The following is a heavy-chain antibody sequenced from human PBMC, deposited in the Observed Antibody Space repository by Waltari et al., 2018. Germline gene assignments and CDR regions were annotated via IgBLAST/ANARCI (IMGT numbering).Heavy chain of an antibody. D-gene: IGHD1-26*01. CDR1: GGSCSGYY. Sequence: QVQLQQWGAGLLKLSETLSRTCAVDGGSCSGYYWCWFGQPPGKRPEWVGEIKHSGSTIYNPSLKRRVPISVDTSKNQFSLQVSSVTAADTAVYYCARGGPILLYYDSWGPGTLVPVSS. CDR3: ARGGPILLYYDS. CDR2: IKHSGST. J-gene: IGHJ4*02. V-gene: IGHV4-34*01.